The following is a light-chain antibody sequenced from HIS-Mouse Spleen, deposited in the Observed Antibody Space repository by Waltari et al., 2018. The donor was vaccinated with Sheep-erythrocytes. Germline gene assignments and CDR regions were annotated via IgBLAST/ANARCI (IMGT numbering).Light chain of an antibody. J-gene: IGKJ1*01. V-gene: IGKV1-5*03. Sequence: DIQMTQSPSTLSASVGDRVTITCRASQSISSWLAWYQQKPGKAPKPLIYKAASLESGVPSKFSGSGSGTEFTLTISNLQPDDFATYYCQQYNSYSTWTFGQGTKVEIK. CDR3: QQYNSYSTWT. CDR2: KAA. CDR1: QSISSW.